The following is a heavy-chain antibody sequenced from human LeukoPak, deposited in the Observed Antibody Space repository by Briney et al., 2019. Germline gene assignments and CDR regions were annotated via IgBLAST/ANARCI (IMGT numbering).Heavy chain of an antibody. J-gene: IGHJ6*02. CDR2: INPNSGGT. V-gene: IGHV1-2*04. Sequence: ASVKVSCKASGYTFTGYYTHWVRQAPGQGLEWMGWINPNSGGTNYAQKFQGWVTITRDTSISTAYMELSRLRSDDTAVYYCARDSVRSRPYYYGMDVWGQGTTVTVSS. D-gene: IGHD3-10*01. CDR3: ARDSVRSRPYYYGMDV. CDR1: GYTFTGYY.